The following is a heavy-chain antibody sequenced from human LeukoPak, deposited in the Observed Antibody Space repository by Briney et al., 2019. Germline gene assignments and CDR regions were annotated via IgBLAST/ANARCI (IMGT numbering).Heavy chain of an antibody. CDR3: AIRYGSGSYYNAYYYYYYGMDV. CDR1: GYTFTSYD. V-gene: IGHV1-8*01. Sequence: ASVKVSCKASGYTFTSYDINWVRQATGQGLEWMGWMNPNSGNTGYAQKFQGRVTMTRNTSISTAYMELSSLRSGDTAVYYCAIRYGSGSYYNAYYYYYYGMDVWGQGTTVTVSS. D-gene: IGHD3-10*01. CDR2: MNPNSGNT. J-gene: IGHJ6*02.